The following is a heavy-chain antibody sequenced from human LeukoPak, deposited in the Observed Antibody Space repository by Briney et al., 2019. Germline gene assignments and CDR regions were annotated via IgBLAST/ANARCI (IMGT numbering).Heavy chain of an antibody. CDR1: GFTFRRHW. CDR3: ARDLAL. Sequence: GGSLRLSCAASGFTFRRHWMHWVRQAPGKGLEWVAVISYDGSNKYYADSVKGRFTISRDNSKNTLYLQMNSLRAEDTAVYYCARDLALWGQGTLVTVSS. V-gene: IGHV3-30*03. J-gene: IGHJ5*02. CDR2: ISYDGSNK.